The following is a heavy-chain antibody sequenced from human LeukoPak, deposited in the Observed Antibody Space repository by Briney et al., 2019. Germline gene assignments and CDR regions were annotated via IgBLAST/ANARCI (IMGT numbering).Heavy chain of an antibody. CDR2: IGGVGGRT. V-gene: IGHV3-23*01. J-gene: IGHJ4*02. CDR3: AKGARNSSSWYYFDY. CDR1: GFTFSSYA. D-gene: IGHD6-13*01. Sequence: AGGSLRLSCVASGFTFSSYAMSWVRQAPGKGLEWVSGIGGVGGRTYYADAVKGRFTISRDNSKNTLNLQMNSLRAEDTAVYYCAKGARNSSSWYYFDYWGQGTLVTVSS.